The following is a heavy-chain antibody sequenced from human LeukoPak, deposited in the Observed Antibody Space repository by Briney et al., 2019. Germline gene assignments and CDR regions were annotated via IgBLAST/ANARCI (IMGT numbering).Heavy chain of an antibody. CDR3: ARDSYCSGGSCGTENAFDI. V-gene: IGHV4-39*07. J-gene: IGHJ3*02. CDR1: GGFISSSSYY. Sequence: SETLSPTCTVSGGFISSSSYYWGWIRQPPGKGLEWIGSIYYSGSTYYNPSLKSRVTISVDTSKNQFSLKLSSVTAADTAVYYCARDSYCSGGSCGTENAFDIWGQGTMVTVSS. CDR2: IYYSGST. D-gene: IGHD2-15*01.